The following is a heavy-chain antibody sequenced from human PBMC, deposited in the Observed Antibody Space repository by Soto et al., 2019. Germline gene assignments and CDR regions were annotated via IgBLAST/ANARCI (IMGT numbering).Heavy chain of an antibody. CDR2: IDSSGSII. Sequence: GGSLRLSCAASGFTFSDYYMSWIRQAPGKGLEWVSYIDSSGSIIYYADSLEGRFTISRDNAKNLLFLEMKSLRVDDTAVYYCARDVWFSLDSWGRGTLVTVSS. CDR1: GFTFSDYY. D-gene: IGHD3-9*01. CDR3: ARDVWFSLDS. J-gene: IGHJ4*02. V-gene: IGHV3-11*01.